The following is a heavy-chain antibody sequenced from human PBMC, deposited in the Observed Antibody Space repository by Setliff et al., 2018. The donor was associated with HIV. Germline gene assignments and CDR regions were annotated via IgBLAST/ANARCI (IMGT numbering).Heavy chain of an antibody. CDR3: AGGLHYGLGKFGY. D-gene: IGHD3-10*01. V-gene: IGHV4-4*09. Sequence: SETLSLTCTVSGGSISSYYWSWIRQPPGKGLEWIGYIYTSGSTNYNPSLKSRVTISVDTSKNQFSLKLSSVTAADTAVYYCAGGLHYGLGKFGYWGQGTLVTVSS. CDR2: IYTSGST. CDR1: GGSISSYY. J-gene: IGHJ4*02.